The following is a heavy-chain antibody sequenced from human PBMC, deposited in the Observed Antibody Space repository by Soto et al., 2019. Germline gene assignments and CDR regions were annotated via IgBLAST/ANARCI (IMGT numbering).Heavy chain of an antibody. D-gene: IGHD1-1*01. CDR2: TYYRSKWYN. CDR3: ARDENWNPKLKHGGFDP. V-gene: IGHV6-1*01. J-gene: IGHJ5*02. CDR1: GDSVSSNSAA. Sequence: PSQTLLLTCAISGDSVSSNSAAWNWIRQSPSRGLEWLGRTYYRSKWYNDYAVSVKSRITINPDTSKNQFSLQLNSVTPEDTAVYYCARDENWNPKLKHGGFDPWGQGTLVTVSS.